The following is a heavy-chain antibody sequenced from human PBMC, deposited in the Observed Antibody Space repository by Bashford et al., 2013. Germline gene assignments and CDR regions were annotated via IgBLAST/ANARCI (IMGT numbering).Heavy chain of an antibody. CDR3: ATSVEYYDILTGYSSYYYYYGMDV. V-gene: IGHV4-39*01. Sequence: VSLDLRLSRGGSITSNNYYVGLDPAAPREGAGVGLGNIYYSGSTYYNPSLKSRVTISVDTSKNQFSLKLSSVTAADTAVYYCATSVEYYDILTGYSSYYYYYGMDVWGQGTTVTVSS. J-gene: IGHJ6*02. CDR1: GGSITSNNYY. CDR2: IYYSGST. D-gene: IGHD3-9*01.